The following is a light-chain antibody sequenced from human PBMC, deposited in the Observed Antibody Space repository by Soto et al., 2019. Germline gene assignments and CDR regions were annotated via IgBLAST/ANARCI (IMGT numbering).Light chain of an antibody. CDR3: QHYHNWPPWT. Sequence: EIVMTQSPATLSESPGERATLSCRASQSVRDNLAWYQQKPCQAPRLLIYGASTRPTGIPARFSGSGSGTEFTLNISSLHSEDFAVYYCQHYHNWPPWTFGQGTKVEVK. CDR2: GAS. CDR1: QSVRDN. J-gene: IGKJ1*01. V-gene: IGKV3-15*01.